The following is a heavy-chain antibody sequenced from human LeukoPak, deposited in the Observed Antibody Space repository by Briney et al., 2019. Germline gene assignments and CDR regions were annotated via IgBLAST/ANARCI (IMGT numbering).Heavy chain of an antibody. V-gene: IGHV3-11*05. Sequence: KTGGSLTLSCAASGFTFSDYYMSWIRQAPGKGLEWVSYITSSSSYTNYADSVKGRFTISRDNAKNSLYLQMNSLRAEDTAVYYCARVYSYDSTGYFDYYFDYWGQGTLVTVSS. CDR2: ITSSSSYT. J-gene: IGHJ4*02. CDR1: GFTFSDYY. CDR3: ARVYSYDSTGYFDYYFDY. D-gene: IGHD3-22*01.